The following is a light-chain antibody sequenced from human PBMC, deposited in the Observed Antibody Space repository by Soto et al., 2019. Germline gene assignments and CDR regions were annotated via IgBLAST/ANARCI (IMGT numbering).Light chain of an antibody. V-gene: IGKV3-20*01. CDR3: QQYGSSPT. CDR1: QSVTSNF. J-gene: IGKJ3*01. Sequence: EIVLTQSPGTLSLSPGERATLSCRASQSVTSNFLAWYQQKPGQAPRLLIYGAFRRATGIPDRFSGSGSGTDFTLTISRLEPEDFAVYYCQQYGSSPTFGPGTKVDIK. CDR2: GAF.